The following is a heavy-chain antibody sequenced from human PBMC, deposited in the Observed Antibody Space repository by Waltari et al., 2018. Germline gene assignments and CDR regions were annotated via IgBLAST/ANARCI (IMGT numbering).Heavy chain of an antibody. J-gene: IGHJ5*02. CDR3: ARGRIVATGA. V-gene: IGHV1-2*02. D-gene: IGHD5-12*01. CDR1: GYTFTGYY. Sequence: QVQLVQSGAEVKKPGASVKVSCKASGYTFTGYYMHWVRQAPGQGLEWMGWSNPNRGGRNYAQKYQGRVTMTRDTSISTAYMELSRQRSDDTAVYYCARGRIVATGAWGQGTLVTVSS. CDR2: SNPNRGGR.